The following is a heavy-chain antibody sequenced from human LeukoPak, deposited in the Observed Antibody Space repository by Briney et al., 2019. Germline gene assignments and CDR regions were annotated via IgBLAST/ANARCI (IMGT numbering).Heavy chain of an antibody. CDR3: AREEGVDGTSGINN. CDR2: IWYNGNT. Sequence: GGSLRLSCAASGFTFSTYGMHWVRQAPGKGLEWVSDIWYNGNTYYADSVNGRFTISRDNSKSTLYLQMNSLRAEDTAVYYCAREEGVDGTSGINNWGQGTLVIVSS. V-gene: IGHV3-33*01. J-gene: IGHJ4*02. D-gene: IGHD4-23*01. CDR1: GFTFSTYG.